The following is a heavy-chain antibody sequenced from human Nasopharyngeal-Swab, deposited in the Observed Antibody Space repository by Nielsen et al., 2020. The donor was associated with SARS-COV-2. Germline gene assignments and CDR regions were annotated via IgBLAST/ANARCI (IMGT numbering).Heavy chain of an antibody. CDR1: GYTFTSYY. CDR2: INPSGGNT. J-gene: IGHJ1*01. Sequence: ASVKVSCKASGYTFTSYYMHWVRQAPGQGLEWMGIINPSGGNTNYAQKLQGRVTMTTDTSTSTAFMELRSLRSDDTAVYYCARDLSRIYGDNSRLGLAEYFQHWGQGTLVTVSS. CDR3: ARDLSRIYGDNSRLGLAEYFQH. D-gene: IGHD4-23*01. V-gene: IGHV1-46*01.